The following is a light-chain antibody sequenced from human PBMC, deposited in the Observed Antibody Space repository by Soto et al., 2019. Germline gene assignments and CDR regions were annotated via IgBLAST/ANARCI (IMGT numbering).Light chain of an antibody. CDR2: DAS. CDR3: QQYLITPWT. Sequence: DIQMTQSPSTLSASVGDSVTITCRASQSASTWLAWYQQKPGKAPKLLISDASSLESGVPKRFSGSGSGTEFTLTIGRLEPEDFAVYYCQQYLITPWTFGQGTKVEIK. CDR1: QSASTW. V-gene: IGKV1-5*01. J-gene: IGKJ1*01.